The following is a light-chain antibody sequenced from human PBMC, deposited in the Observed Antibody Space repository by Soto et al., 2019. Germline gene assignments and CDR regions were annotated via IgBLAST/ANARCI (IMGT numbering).Light chain of an antibody. Sequence: QSALTQPPSVSGSPGQSVTVSCTGTSSDVGSDNRVSWYQQPPGKAPKLMIYEVSNRPSGVPDRFSGSKSGNTASLTISGLQAEDEADYYCTLCRTKTTVFGTGTKLTVL. J-gene: IGLJ1*01. CDR2: EVS. CDR3: TLCRTKTTV. CDR1: SSDVGSDNR. V-gene: IGLV2-18*01.